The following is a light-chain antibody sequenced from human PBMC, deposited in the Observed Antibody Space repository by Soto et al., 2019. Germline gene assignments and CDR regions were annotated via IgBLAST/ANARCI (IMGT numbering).Light chain of an antibody. CDR3: QHYKSYSEA. J-gene: IGKJ1*01. V-gene: IGKV1-5*03. Sequence: DIPMTQSPSTLSASVGDLVTIPCRASQNINSWLAWYQQKPGKAPKIMSYKASTLKSGVPSRFSGSGSGTEFTLTISSLQPDDVATYYCQHYKSYSEALGQGTKVDIK. CDR2: KAS. CDR1: QNINSW.